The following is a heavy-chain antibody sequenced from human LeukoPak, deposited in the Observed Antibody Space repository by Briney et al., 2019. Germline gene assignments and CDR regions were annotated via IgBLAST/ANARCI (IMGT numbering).Heavy chain of an antibody. D-gene: IGHD6-19*01. CDR1: GYTFTNYY. CDR2: INPSGGST. V-gene: IGHV1-46*01. CDR3: ATPVDPTSSGWSFDH. Sequence: ASVTVSFKASGYTFTNYYMHWVRQAPGQGVEGVGIINPSGGSTSYKQKFQGRVTMTRDTSTSTVYMELSSLRSEDTAVYYCATPVDPTSSGWSFDHWGPGTLVTVS. J-gene: IGHJ4*02.